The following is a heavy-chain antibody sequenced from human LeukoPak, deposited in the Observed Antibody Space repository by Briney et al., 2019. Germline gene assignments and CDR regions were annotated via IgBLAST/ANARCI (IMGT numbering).Heavy chain of an antibody. CDR3: ARDLVRSRRIVLMVYAMAY. CDR1: GYTFTSYD. V-gene: IGHV1-2*02. D-gene: IGHD2-8*01. CDR2: INPDSGGT. Sequence: GASVKVSCKASGYTFTSYDINWVRQATGQGLEWMGWINPDSGGTNYAQKFQGRVTMTRDTSISTAYMELSRLRSDDTAVYYCARDLVRSRRIVLMVYAMAYWGQGTLVTVSS. J-gene: IGHJ4*02.